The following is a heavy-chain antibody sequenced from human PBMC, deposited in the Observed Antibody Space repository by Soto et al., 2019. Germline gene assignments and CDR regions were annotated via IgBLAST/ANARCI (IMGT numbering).Heavy chain of an antibody. D-gene: IGHD2-2*02. Sequence: QVQLVQSGAEVRKPGASVKVSCKASGYTFNTYGISWVRQAPGQGLEWMGWVSTYNGNTNYAQKLQGRVTMTTDTSTTTAYMELRSLRFDDTAVYYFARDGYTRPDYWGQGTLVTVSS. CDR1: GYTFNTYG. J-gene: IGHJ4*02. V-gene: IGHV1-18*01. CDR3: ARDGYTRPDY. CDR2: VSTYNGNT.